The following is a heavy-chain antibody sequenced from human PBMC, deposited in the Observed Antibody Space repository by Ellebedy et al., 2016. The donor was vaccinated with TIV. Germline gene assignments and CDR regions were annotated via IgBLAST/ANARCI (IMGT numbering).Heavy chain of an antibody. D-gene: IGHD6-6*01. CDR1: GYTFTSYG. V-gene: IGHV1-18*01. Sequence: ASVKVSCXASGYTFTSYGISWVRQAPGQGLEWMGWISAYNGNTNYAQKLQGRVTMTTDTSTSTAYMDLSSLTSEDTAVYYCARVAKHSSSSRRYYYMDVWGKGTTVTVSS. J-gene: IGHJ6*03. CDR2: ISAYNGNT. CDR3: ARVAKHSSSSRRYYYMDV.